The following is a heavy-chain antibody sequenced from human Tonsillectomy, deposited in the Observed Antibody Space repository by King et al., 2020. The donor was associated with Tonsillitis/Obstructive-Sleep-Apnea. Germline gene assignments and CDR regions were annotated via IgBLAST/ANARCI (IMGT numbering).Heavy chain of an antibody. CDR3: ARGPRYSGYDYFYYYYMDV. D-gene: IGHD5-12*01. J-gene: IGHJ6*03. Sequence: VQLQQWGAGLLKPSETLSLNCAVYGGSFSGYYWNWVRQPPGKGLEWIGEVNHSGSTNYNPSLKSRVTISVDTSKNQFSLKLSSLTAADTAVYFCARGPRYSGYDYFYYYYMDVWGKGTTVTVSS. CDR1: GGSFSGYY. CDR2: VNHSGST. V-gene: IGHV4-34*01.